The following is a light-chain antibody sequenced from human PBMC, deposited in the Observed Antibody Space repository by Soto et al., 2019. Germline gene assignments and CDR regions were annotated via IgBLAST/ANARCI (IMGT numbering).Light chain of an antibody. Sequence: DVQMTQSPSSLSASIGDRVTITCRASPNVGKYLNWYQQKPGKAPNVLIHAASTLRSGVPLRFSGSGSGTEFTLTISSLQPVDSGTYYCQQIYVTPLTFGGGTRLEV. J-gene: IGKJ4*01. V-gene: IGKV1-39*01. CDR2: AAS. CDR1: PNVGKY. CDR3: QQIYVTPLT.